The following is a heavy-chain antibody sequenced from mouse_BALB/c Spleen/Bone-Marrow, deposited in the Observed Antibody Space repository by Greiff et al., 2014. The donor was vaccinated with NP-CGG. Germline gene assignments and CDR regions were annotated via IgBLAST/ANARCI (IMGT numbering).Heavy chain of an antibody. D-gene: IGHD2-14*01. CDR2: INPSSGYT. Sequence: QVQLKQSGAELARPGASVKMSCKASGYTFTSHTMHWVKQRPGQGLEWIGYINPSSGYTNYNQKFKDKATLTADKSSSTAYMQLSSLTSEDSAVYYCARRYDYAMDYWGQGTSVTVSS. J-gene: IGHJ4*01. CDR1: GYTFTSHT. V-gene: IGHV1-4*01. CDR3: ARRYDYAMDY.